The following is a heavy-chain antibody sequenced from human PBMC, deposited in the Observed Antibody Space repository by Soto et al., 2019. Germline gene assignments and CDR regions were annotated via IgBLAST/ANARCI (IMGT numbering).Heavy chain of an antibody. J-gene: IGHJ4*02. Sequence: ASVKVSCKASGGTFSSYAISWVRQAPGQGLEWMGGIIPIFGTANYAQKFQGRVTITADESTSTAYMELSSLRSEDTAVYHCASSRGMTYYYDSSGYYYDYWGQGTLVTVSS. V-gene: IGHV1-69*13. CDR2: IIPIFGTA. D-gene: IGHD3-22*01. CDR1: GGTFSSYA. CDR3: ASSRGMTYYYDSSGYYYDY.